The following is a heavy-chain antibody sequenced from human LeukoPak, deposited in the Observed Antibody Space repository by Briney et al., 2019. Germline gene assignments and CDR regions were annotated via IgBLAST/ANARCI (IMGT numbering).Heavy chain of an antibody. V-gene: IGHV5-51*01. CDR1: GYSFTTYW. D-gene: IGHD1/OR15-1a*01. J-gene: IGHJ4*02. CDR3: ATSESQTRFDY. Sequence: GESLKISCKGSGYSFTTYWIGWVRQMPGKGLEWIGIIFPGDSDTTYSPSLQGQVTISADKSINTAYLQWSSLRASDTAMYYCATSESQTRFDYWGQGTLVTVSS. CDR2: IFPGDSDT.